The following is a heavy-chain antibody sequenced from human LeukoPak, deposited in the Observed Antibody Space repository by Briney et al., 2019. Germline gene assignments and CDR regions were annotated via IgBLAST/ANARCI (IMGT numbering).Heavy chain of an antibody. D-gene: IGHD3-22*01. J-gene: IGHJ4*02. CDR3: ARSDPYYYDRSGYPKNDY. CDR2: MNPNSGNT. CDR1: GYTFTSYD. Sequence: ASVKVSCKASGYTFTSYDINWVRQATGQGLEWMGWMNPNSGNTGYAQKFQGRVTMTRNTSIGTAYMELSSLRPEDTAVYYCARSDPYYYDRSGYPKNDYWGQGTLVTVSS. V-gene: IGHV1-8*01.